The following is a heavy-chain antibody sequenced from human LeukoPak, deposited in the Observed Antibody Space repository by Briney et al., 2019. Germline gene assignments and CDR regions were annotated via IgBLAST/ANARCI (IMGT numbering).Heavy chain of an antibody. Sequence: SETLSLTCTVSGGSLYSYYWSWIRQPPGKGLEWIGYISYSGGSNYNPSLKSRVTISLLTSKNQFSLKMSSVTAADTAVYYCARNGDQNWFDPWGQGTLVTVSS. V-gene: IGHV4-59*01. D-gene: IGHD2-8*01. CDR2: ISYSGGS. CDR3: ARNGDQNWFDP. CDR1: GGSLYSYY. J-gene: IGHJ5*02.